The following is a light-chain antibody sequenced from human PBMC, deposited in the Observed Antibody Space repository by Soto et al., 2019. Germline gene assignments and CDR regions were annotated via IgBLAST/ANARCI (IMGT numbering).Light chain of an antibody. CDR3: QQFYRVPWT. CDR2: NAS. J-gene: IGKJ1*01. V-gene: IGKV1-5*03. CDR1: QSVDTC. Sequence: DIQMTQSPSALSASVGDTVTITCRASQSVDTCLAWYQQKPGKPPHLLIYNASRLETGVPARFSGSGSVTDYTLTITGLQPDDFATYYCQQFYRVPWTFGQGTRVEI.